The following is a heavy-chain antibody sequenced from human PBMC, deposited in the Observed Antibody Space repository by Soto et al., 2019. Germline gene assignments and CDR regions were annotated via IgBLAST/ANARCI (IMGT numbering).Heavy chain of an antibody. J-gene: IGHJ5*02. CDR2: ISLGGIT. CDR1: GGSISKSNW. D-gene: IGHD2-2*01. Sequence: QVPLQESGPRLVTPSGTLSLTCAVSGGSISKSNWWTWVRQPPGQGLEWIGEISLGGITNYNPSLKSRVTMSINNSKNQYSLKLTSLTAADTAVYYCAKWHPMDPWGQGTLVIVSS. V-gene: IGHV4-4*02. CDR3: AKWHPMDP.